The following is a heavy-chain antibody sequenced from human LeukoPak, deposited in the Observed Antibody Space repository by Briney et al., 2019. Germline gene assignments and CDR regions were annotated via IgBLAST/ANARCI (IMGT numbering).Heavy chain of an antibody. CDR3: AKDLSGYSSSSAL. J-gene: IGHJ4*02. D-gene: IGHD6-6*01. CDR2: ISGSGGST. Sequence: GGSLRLSCAASGFTFSSYAMSWVRQAPGKGPEWVSAISGSGGSTYYADSVKGRFTISRDNSKNTLYLQMSSLRAEDTAVYYCAKDLSGYSSSSALWGQGTLVTVSS. V-gene: IGHV3-23*01. CDR1: GFTFSSYA.